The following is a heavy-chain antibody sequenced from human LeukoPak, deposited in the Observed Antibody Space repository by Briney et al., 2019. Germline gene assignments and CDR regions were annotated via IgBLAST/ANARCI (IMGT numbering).Heavy chain of an antibody. J-gene: IGHJ4*02. CDR2: IWYDGSNK. Sequence: GGSLRLSCAASGFTFSSYGMHWVRQAPGKGLEWVAVIWYDGSNKYYADSVKGRFTISRDNSKNTLFLRMNNLRADDTAVYYCAKGKGGSIMIAFGGVIASDHWGQGTLVTVSS. V-gene: IGHV3-33*06. CDR3: AKGKGGSIMIAFGGVIASDH. CDR1: GFTFSSYG. D-gene: IGHD3-16*02.